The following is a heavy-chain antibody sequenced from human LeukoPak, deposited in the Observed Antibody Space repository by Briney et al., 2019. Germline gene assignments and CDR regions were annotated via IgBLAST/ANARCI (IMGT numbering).Heavy chain of an antibody. CDR1: GYTFTNYG. CDR2: IHPNSGGT. Sequence: ASVKVSCKASGYTFTNYGLSWVRQAPGQGLEWMGWIHPNSGGTNYAQKFQGRVTMTRDTSISTAYMELSRLRSDDTAVYYCARAGVELALDYWGQGTLVTVSS. D-gene: IGHD6-13*01. J-gene: IGHJ4*02. CDR3: ARAGVELALDY. V-gene: IGHV1-2*02.